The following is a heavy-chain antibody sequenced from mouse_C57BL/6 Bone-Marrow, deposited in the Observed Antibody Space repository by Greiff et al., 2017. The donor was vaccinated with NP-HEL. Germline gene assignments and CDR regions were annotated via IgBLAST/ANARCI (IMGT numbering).Heavy chain of an antibody. CDR3: ASSATTIGAPYAMDY. V-gene: IGHV1-55*01. CDR1: GYTFTSYW. J-gene: IGHJ4*01. D-gene: IGHD1-1*01. CDR2: IYPGSGST. Sequence: VQLQQSGAELVKPGASVKMSCKASGYTFTSYWITWVKQRPGQGLEWIGDIYPGSGSTNYTEKFKSKATLTVHTYSSTAYIQLSSLTSEDSAVYYWASSATTIGAPYAMDYWGQGTSVTVSS.